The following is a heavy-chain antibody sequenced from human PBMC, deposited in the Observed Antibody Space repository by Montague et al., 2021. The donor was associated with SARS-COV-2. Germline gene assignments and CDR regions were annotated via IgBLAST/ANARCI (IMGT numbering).Heavy chain of an antibody. V-gene: IGHV3-23*01. CDR2: ITGSVSTT. D-gene: IGHD2-21*02. CDR1: DFTFSDYS. Sequence: SLRLSCAASDFTFSDYSMTWVRQAPGKGLEWVSFITGSVSTTYYSDSXXGRFTISRDNSRSTLYLQMNSLRVEDTAVYYCARRRIKDILLVLPAPHLDVWGKGTTVTVSS. J-gene: IGHJ6*04. CDR3: ARRRIKDILLVLPAPHLDV.